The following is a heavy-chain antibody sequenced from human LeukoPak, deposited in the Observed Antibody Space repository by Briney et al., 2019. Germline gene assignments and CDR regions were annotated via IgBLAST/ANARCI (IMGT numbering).Heavy chain of an antibody. CDR1: GGSISSSSYY. CDR2: IYSSGST. CDR3: ARAGLKWLGGSDY. Sequence: SETLSLTCTVSGGSISSSSYYWGWIRQPPGKGLEWIGRIYSSGSTKYSPSLKSRVTMSVDTSKNQFSLKLSSVIAADTAVYYCARAGLKWLGGSDYWGQGTLVTVSS. J-gene: IGHJ4*02. D-gene: IGHD6-19*01. V-gene: IGHV4-39*07.